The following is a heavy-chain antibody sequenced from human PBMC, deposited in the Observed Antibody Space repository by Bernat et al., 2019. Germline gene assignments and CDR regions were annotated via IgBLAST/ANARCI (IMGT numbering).Heavy chain of an antibody. Sequence: EVQLVESGGGLVQPGGSLRLSCAASGFTFSSYDMHWVHQATGKGLEWVSAIGTAGDTYYPGSVKGRFTISRENAKNSLYLQMNSLRAGDTAVYYCARSGGDYYDSSGYGGDAFDIWGQGTMVTVSS. CDR2: IGTAGDT. J-gene: IGHJ3*02. CDR3: ARSGGDYYDSSGYGGDAFDI. CDR1: GFTFSSYD. D-gene: IGHD3-22*01. V-gene: IGHV3-13*04.